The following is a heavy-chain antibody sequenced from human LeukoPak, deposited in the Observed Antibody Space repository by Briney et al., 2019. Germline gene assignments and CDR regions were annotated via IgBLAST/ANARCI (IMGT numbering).Heavy chain of an antibody. CDR2: ISYDGSNK. CDR3: AKYYYDSSGCFDY. CDR1: GFTFSSYG. V-gene: IGHV3-30*18. D-gene: IGHD3-22*01. J-gene: IGHJ4*02. Sequence: GGSLRLSCAASGFTFSSYGMHWVRQAPGKGLEWVAVISYDGSNKYYADFVKGRFTISRDNSKNTLYLQMNSLRAEDTAVYYCAKYYYDSSGCFDYWGQGTLVTVSS.